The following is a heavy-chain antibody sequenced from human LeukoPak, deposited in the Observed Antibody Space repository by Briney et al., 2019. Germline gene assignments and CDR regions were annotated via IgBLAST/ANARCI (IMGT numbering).Heavy chain of an antibody. Sequence: ASVKVSCKASGYTFTGYYMHWVRQAPGQGLEWMGWISAYNGNTNYAQKLQGRVTMTTDTSTSTAYMELRSLRSDDTAVYYCARDFNTAEFDYWGQGTLVTVSS. CDR1: GYTFTGYY. CDR2: ISAYNGNT. V-gene: IGHV1-18*04. D-gene: IGHD5-18*01. J-gene: IGHJ4*02. CDR3: ARDFNTAEFDY.